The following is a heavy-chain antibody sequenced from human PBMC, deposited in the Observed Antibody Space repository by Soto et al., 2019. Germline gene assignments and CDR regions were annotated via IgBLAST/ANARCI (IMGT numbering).Heavy chain of an antibody. CDR2: ISGSGESI. J-gene: IGHJ6*02. Sequence: GGSLRLSSAASGFIFSDYAMTWVRQAPGKGLEWVSGISGSGESIYYADSVEGRFTISRDNSKNTLYLQMNSLRGEDTAVYYCARDRHGSDWYTYYFYTLAVWGQGTTVTVSS. CDR1: GFIFSDYA. D-gene: IGHD6-13*01. CDR3: ARDRHGSDWYTYYFYTLAV. V-gene: IGHV3-23*01.